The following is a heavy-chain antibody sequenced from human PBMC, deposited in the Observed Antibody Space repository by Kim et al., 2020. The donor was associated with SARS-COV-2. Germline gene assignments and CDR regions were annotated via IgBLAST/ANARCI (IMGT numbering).Heavy chain of an antibody. CDR3: AKLSHDAYGDYVRYYYGMDV. CDR1: GFSFNKYD. Sequence: GGSLRLSCAASGFSFNKYDMHWVRQAPGKGLEWVSLISADGADTYYRDSVKGRFTVSRDNTKNSLYLQMMSLRTEDTALYYCAKLSHDAYGDYVRYYYGMDVWGQGTTVTVSS. D-gene: IGHD4-17*01. CDR2: ISADGADT. V-gene: IGHV3-43*02. J-gene: IGHJ6*02.